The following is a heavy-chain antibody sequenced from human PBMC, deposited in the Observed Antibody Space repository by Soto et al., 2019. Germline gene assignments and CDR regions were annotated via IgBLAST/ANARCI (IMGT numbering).Heavy chain of an antibody. V-gene: IGHV4-59*08. D-gene: IGHD5-18*01. CDR2: IYYSGST. Sequence: PSETLSLTCIVSGSSISNYYWSWIRQPPGKGLEWIGYIYYSGSTNYNPSLTSRVTVSVDTSNNQFSLKLSSVTAADTAVYYCARHRYSYGVYYFDHWGQGTLVTVSS. CDR1: GSSISNYY. CDR3: ARHRYSYGVYYFDH. J-gene: IGHJ4*02.